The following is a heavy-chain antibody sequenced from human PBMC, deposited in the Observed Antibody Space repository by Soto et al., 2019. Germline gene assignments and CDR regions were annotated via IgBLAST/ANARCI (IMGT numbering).Heavy chain of an antibody. CDR2: ISSSSSTI. Sequence: AGGSLRLSCAASGFTFSSYSMNWVRQAPGKGLEWVSYISSSSSTIYYADSVKGRFTISRDNAKNTLYLQMSSLRAEDTAVYYCARGPFDTSSGTGAYWGLGTLVTVSS. V-gene: IGHV3-48*04. CDR3: ARGPFDTSSGTGAY. D-gene: IGHD3-9*01. J-gene: IGHJ4*02. CDR1: GFTFSSYS.